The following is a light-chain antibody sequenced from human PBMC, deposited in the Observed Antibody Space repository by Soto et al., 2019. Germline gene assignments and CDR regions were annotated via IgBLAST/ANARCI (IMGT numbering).Light chain of an antibody. CDR1: SSDIGAGSE. CDR2: GST. J-gene: IGLJ1*01. Sequence: SVLTQPPSRSGAAGQRVTISCTGSSSDIGAGSEVHWYQQLPGTAPKLLIFGSTNRPSGVPDRFSGSKSGTSATLGITGFQTGDEADYYCGSWDSSLSAYVFGTGTKGNAL. V-gene: IGLV1-40*01. CDR3: GSWDSSLSAYV.